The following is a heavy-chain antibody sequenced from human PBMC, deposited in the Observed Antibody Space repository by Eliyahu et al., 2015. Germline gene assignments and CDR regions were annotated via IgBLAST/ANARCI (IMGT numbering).Heavy chain of an antibody. Sequence: QITLKESGPTLVKPTQTLXLTCTFSGFSLSTSXVGVXWIRXPPXKALEWLALIYWDDDKRYSPSLKSRLTITKDTSKNQVVLTMTNMDPVDTATYYCAHSTERSYGYFGPIPESPVGHNYFDYWGQGTLVTVSS. CDR1: GFSLSTSXVG. CDR3: AHSTERSYGYFGPIPESPVGHNYFDY. CDR2: IYWDDDK. J-gene: IGHJ4*02. V-gene: IGHV2-5*02. D-gene: IGHD5-24*01.